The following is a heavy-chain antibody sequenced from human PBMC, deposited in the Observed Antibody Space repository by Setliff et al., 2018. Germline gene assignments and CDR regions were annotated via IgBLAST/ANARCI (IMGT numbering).Heavy chain of an antibody. CDR1: GGSISIYF. J-gene: IGHJ4*02. CDR2: ISTSGST. D-gene: IGHD6-19*01. CDR3: ARDTGWYYFDY. V-gene: IGHV4-4*07. Sequence: SETLSLTCSVSGGSISIYFWNWIRQPAGKGLEWIGRISTSGSTTYNPSLKSRVTMSVDTSKNHFSLKLSSVTAAHTAVYYCARDTGWYYFDYWGQGTLVTVSS.